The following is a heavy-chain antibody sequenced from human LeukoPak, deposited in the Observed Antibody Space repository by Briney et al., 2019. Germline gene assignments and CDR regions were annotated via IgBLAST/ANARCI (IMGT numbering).Heavy chain of an antibody. CDR2: ISYDGSNK. CDR3: AREGIAVAGFDY. V-gene: IGHV3-30*03. Sequence: GGSLRLSCAASGFTFSSCGMHWVRQAPGKGLEWVAVISYDGSNKYYADSVKGRFTISRDNSKNTLYLQMNSLRAEDTAVYYCAREGIAVAGFDYWGQGTLVTVSS. J-gene: IGHJ4*02. CDR1: GFTFSSCG. D-gene: IGHD6-19*01.